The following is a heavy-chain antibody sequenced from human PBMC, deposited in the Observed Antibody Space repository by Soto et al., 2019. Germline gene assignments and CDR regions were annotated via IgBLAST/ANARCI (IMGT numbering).Heavy chain of an antibody. Sequence: GGSLRLSSAAPGFTSARNRMSWVRQAPGKGLELVCNSKRDGSEKYYVDSFKSLITNSKGNVTNSLALQMDSLRAWDTAVYYWATTPGVAAHLAFFDCWGLGSLVAVSS. J-gene: IGHJ4*02. D-gene: IGHD2-15*01. CDR1: GFTSARNR. CDR3: ATTPGVAAHLAFFDC. V-gene: IGHV3-7*01. CDR2: SKRDGSEK.